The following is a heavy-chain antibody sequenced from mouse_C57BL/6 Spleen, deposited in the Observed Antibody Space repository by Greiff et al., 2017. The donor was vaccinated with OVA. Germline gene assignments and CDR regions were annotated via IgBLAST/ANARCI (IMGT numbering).Heavy chain of an antibody. CDR2: IDPNSGGT. J-gene: IGHJ1*03. Sequence: QVQLQQPGAELVKPGASVKLSCKASGYTFTSYWMHWVKQRPGRGLEWIGRIDPNSGGTKYNEKFKSKATLTVDKPSSTAYMQLGSLTCEDSAVEDGAREYYGGGYGYFGVWGTGTTVTVSS. CDR3: AREYYGGGYGYFGV. CDR1: GYTFTSYW. V-gene: IGHV1-72*01. D-gene: IGHD1-1*01.